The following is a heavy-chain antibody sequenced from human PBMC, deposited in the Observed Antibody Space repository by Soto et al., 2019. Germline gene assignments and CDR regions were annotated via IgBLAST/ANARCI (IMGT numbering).Heavy chain of an antibody. D-gene: IGHD2-15*01. J-gene: IGHJ6*02. CDR2: IIPIFGTA. CDR1: GGTFSSYA. CDR3: AVVAANPPRKPDYYYYGMDV. Sequence: GASVKVSCKASGGTFSSYAISWVRQAPGQGLEWMGGIIPIFGTANYAQKFQGRVTITADESTSTAYMELSSLRSEDTAVYYCAVVAANPPRKPDYYYYGMDVWGQGTTVTVSS. V-gene: IGHV1-69*13.